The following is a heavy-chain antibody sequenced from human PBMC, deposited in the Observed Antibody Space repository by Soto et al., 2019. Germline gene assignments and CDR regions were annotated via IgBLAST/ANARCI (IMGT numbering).Heavy chain of an antibody. CDR2: INDSGGST. CDR3: ARRRDASGSYFDS. J-gene: IGHJ4*02. D-gene: IGHD3-10*01. V-gene: IGHV3-23*01. CDR1: GFTFSNFA. Sequence: GGSLRLSCAASGFTFSNFAMSWVRQAPGKGLEWVSAINDSGGSTYSADSVKGRFTISRDNSKTTLYLQMNSLRADDTAVYYCARRRDASGSYFDSWSQGTLVTVSS.